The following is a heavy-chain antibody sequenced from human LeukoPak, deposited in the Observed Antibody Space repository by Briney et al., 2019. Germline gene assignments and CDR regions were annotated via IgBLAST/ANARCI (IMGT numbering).Heavy chain of an antibody. J-gene: IGHJ4*02. V-gene: IGHV3-7*01. CDR2: MKPDGSES. D-gene: IGHD1-14*01. CDR1: GFTFSSYS. Sequence: HPGGSLRLSCAASGFTFSSYSMNWVRQAPGKGLEWVASMKPDGSESWYVDSVKGRFTISRDNSKNSLYLQLTSLRAEDTALYYCARDRGRNSFDYWGQGTLVSVSS. CDR3: ARDRGRNSFDY.